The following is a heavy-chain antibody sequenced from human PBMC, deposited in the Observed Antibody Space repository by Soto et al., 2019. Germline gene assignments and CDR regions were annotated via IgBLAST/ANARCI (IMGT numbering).Heavy chain of an antibody. D-gene: IGHD5-12*01. CDR2: IIPIFGTA. CDR3: AGGGGAGYNVGYYYYYYGMDV. CDR1: GGTFSSYA. V-gene: IGHV1-69*01. J-gene: IGHJ6*02. Sequence: QVQLVQSGAEVKKPGSSVKVSCKASGGTFSSYAISWVRQAPGQGLEWMGGIIPIFGTANYAQKFQGRVTITADESTSTAYMELSSLRSEDTAVYYCAGGGGAGYNVGYYYYYYGMDVWGQGTTVTVSS.